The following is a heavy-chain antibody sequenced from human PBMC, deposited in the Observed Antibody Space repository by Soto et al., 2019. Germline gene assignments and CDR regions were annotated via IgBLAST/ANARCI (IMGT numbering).Heavy chain of an antibody. Sequence: ARVKVSCKASGYTFTSYGISWVRQAPGQGLEWMGWISAYNGNTNYAQKLQGRVTMTTDTSTSTAYMELRSLRSDDTAVYYCARDRRFLEWSSRANAFDIWGQGTMVTVSS. CDR3: ARDRRFLEWSSRANAFDI. D-gene: IGHD3-3*01. CDR2: ISAYNGNT. V-gene: IGHV1-18*01. CDR1: GYTFTSYG. J-gene: IGHJ3*02.